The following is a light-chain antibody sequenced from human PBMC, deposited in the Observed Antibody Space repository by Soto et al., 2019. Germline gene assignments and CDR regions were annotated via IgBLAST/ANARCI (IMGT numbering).Light chain of an antibody. CDR3: EEYSYFAT. V-gene: IGKV1-5*03. CDR2: KAS. Sequence: DIQMTQSPSTLSASVGDRVTITCRASQSISSWLTWYQQKAGQAPKLLIYKASIVESGVPSRFRGSGSGTEFTLTISSLQPDDSETYYCEEYSYFATSGQETRVEVK. CDR1: QSISSW. J-gene: IGKJ1*01.